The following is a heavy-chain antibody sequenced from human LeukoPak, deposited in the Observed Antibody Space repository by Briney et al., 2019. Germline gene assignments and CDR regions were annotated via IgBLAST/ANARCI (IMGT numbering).Heavy chain of an antibody. CDR1: GGSISSYY. CDR2: IYYSGST. CDR3: ARDLYSGYDWVGFNI. Sequence: SEALSLTCTVSGGSISSYYWSWIRQPPGKGLEWIGYIYYSGSTNYNPSLKSRVSISVDTSKNQFSLKLSSVTAADTAVYYCARDLYSGYDWVGFNIWGQGTVVTVSS. D-gene: IGHD5-12*01. J-gene: IGHJ3*02. V-gene: IGHV4-59*01.